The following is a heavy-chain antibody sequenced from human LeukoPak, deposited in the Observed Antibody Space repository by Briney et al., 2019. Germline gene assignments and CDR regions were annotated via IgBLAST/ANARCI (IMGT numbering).Heavy chain of an antibody. J-gene: IGHJ5*02. CDR3: ARSGLYYYDSSGYYR. D-gene: IGHD3-22*01. CDR1: GGSINSYY. CDR2: INHSGST. Sequence: SETLSLTCTVSGGSINSYYWSWIRQPPGKGLEWIGEINHSGSTNYNPSLKSRVTISVDTSKNQFSLKLSSVTAADTAVYYCARSGLYYYDSSGYYRWGQGTLVTVSS. V-gene: IGHV4-34*01.